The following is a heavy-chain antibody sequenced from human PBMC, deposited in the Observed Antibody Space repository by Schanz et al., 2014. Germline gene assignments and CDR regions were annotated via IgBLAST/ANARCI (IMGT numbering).Heavy chain of an antibody. CDR1: RFSFSSYA. D-gene: IGHD3-10*01. V-gene: IGHV3-30*09. CDR2: TSFDGSNQ. CDR3: TRRGPGYFNL. Sequence: VESGGGVAQPGRSLRLSCVASRFSFSSYAVHWVRRAPGQGLEWVAVTSFDGSNQYYADSVKGRFVVSRDTSKNTVYLQMDRLTVKDTAVYYCTRRGPGYFNLWGRGTLVTVAS. J-gene: IGHJ2*01.